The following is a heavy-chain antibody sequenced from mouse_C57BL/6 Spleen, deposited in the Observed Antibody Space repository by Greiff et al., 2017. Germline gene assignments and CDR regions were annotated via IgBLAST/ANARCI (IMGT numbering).Heavy chain of an antibody. J-gene: IGHJ4*01. D-gene: IGHD3-2*01. CDR3: ERDDSTSNEAAMDY. CDR1: GFTFSSYA. Sequence: EVQVVESGGGLVKPGGSLKLSCAASGFTFSSYAMSWVRQTPEKRLEWVATISDGGSYTYYPDTVKGRFTISRDNAKNNLYLQMSHLKSEDTAMYDCERDDSTSNEAAMDYWGKGTSVSVSS. CDR2: ISDGGSYT. V-gene: IGHV5-4*01.